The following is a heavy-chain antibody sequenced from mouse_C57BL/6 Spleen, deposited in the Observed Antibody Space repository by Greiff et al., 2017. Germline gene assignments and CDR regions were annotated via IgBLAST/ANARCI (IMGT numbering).Heavy chain of an antibody. CDR1: GYAFSSYW. CDR3: ARSYYGSSPPHWYFDV. D-gene: IGHD1-1*01. V-gene: IGHV1-80*01. Sequence: QVQLQQSGAELVKPGASVKISCKASGYAFSSYWMNWVKQRPGKGLEWIGQIYPGDGDTNYNGKFKGKDTLTADKSSSTAYMQLSSLTSEDSAVXFCARSYYGSSPPHWYFDVWGTGTTVTVSS. J-gene: IGHJ1*03. CDR2: IYPGDGDT.